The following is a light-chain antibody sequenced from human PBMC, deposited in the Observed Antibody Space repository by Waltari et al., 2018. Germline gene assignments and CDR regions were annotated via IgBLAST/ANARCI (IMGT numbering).Light chain of an antibody. CDR3: QTGGHGTWV. V-gene: IGLV4-69*01. CDR1: SGHSSNI. Sequence: QLVLTQSPSASASLGASVKLTCTLSSGHSSNIVAWHQQKPEKGPRYLKKVNSDGSHTKGDEIPVRFAGSSSVSERYLTISSLQSEDEADYYCQTGGHGTWVFGGGTKLTVV. J-gene: IGLJ3*02. CDR2: VNSDGSH.